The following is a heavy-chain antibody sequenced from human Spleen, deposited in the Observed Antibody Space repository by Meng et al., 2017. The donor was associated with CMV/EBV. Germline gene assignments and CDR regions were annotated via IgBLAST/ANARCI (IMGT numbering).Heavy chain of an antibody. D-gene: IGHD3-3*01. CDR3: ANYDFWSGYYKDY. V-gene: IGHV4-59*12. J-gene: IGHJ4*02. CDR1: GGSISSYY. CDR2: IYYSGST. Sequence: SETLSLTCTVSGGSISSYYWSWIRQPPGKGLEWIGYIYYSGSTNYNPSLKSRVTISVDTSKNQFSLKLSSVTAADTAVYYCANYDFWSGYYKDYWGQGTLVTVSS.